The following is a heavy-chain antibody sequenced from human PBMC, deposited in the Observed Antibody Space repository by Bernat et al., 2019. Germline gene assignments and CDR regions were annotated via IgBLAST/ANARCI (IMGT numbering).Heavy chain of an antibody. Sequence: QLQLQESGPGLVKPSETLSLTCTVSGGSVSSSTYYWGWIRQPPGMGLEWIGSVYYSGSTYYNPSLKSRVTISIDTSKNQFSLRLSSVTAADTAVYYCARRRLSQAMTMPYRFDPWGQGNLVTVSS. CDR2: VYYSGST. D-gene: IGHD4/OR15-4a*01. V-gene: IGHV4-39*01. J-gene: IGHJ5*02. CDR1: GGSVSSSTYY. CDR3: ARRRLSQAMTMPYRFDP.